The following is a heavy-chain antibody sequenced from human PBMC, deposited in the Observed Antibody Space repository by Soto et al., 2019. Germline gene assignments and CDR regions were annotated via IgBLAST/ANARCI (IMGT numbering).Heavy chain of an antibody. J-gene: IGHJ4*02. Sequence: EVQLLESGGGFVEPGWSLRLSCAASGFTFSNYPMTWVRQAPGKGLEWVSSTSGSGGSTYYADSVKGRFTISRDNSKNTLYLQRNCLRAEDTAVYYCAIEQTHSQVYTSSIFDYWGQGTLFTVSS. CDR3: AIEQTHSQVYTSSIFDY. CDR1: GFTFSNYP. V-gene: IGHV3-23*01. D-gene: IGHD2-2*02. CDR2: TSGSGGST.